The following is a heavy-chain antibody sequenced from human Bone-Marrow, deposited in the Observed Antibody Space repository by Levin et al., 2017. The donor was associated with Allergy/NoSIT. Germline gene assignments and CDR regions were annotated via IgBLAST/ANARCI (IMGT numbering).Heavy chain of an antibody. J-gene: IGHJ4*02. Sequence: GGSLRLSCAASGFAFSNYDMSWVRQTPGKGLEWVATITGSGVDTYYADSVRGRFTISRDTSKDTLFLQMHGLRAEDTAVYYCVKRALLTGSYYFDYWGQGTLVTVSS. D-gene: IGHD1-20*01. CDR2: ITGSGVDT. CDR3: VKRALLTGSYYFDY. V-gene: IGHV3-23*01. CDR1: GFAFSNYD.